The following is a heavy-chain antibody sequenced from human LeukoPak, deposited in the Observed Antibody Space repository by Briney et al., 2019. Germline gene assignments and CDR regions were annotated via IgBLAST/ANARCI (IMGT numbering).Heavy chain of an antibody. CDR1: GFTFGSYG. V-gene: IGHV3-23*01. J-gene: IGHJ1*01. CDR2: ITPNADRT. CDR3: AIMHGYYDGSGYWVQ. Sequence: PGGSLRLSCAASGFTFGSYGMSWVRQAPGKGLEWVSFITPNADRTSYADSVEGRFTISRDNPRNTLYIQMNSLRDEDTTLYYCAIMHGYYDGSGYWVQWGQGTLVTVSS. D-gene: IGHD3-22*01.